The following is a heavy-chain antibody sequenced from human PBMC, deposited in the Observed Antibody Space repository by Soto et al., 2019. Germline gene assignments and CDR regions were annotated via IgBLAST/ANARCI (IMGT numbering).Heavy chain of an antibody. D-gene: IGHD5-18*01. Sequence: QVQLVESGGGVVQPGRSLRLSCEASGFTFSTYAMHWVRQAPGKGLEWVALISYDGSNKYYADSVKGRFTISRDNSKNTLYLQMNSLRAEDTAVYYCASNARDTAMWPWEKGYYYYGMDVWGQGTTVTVSS. CDR2: ISYDGSNK. CDR1: GFTFSTYA. CDR3: ASNARDTAMWPWEKGYYYYGMDV. J-gene: IGHJ6*02. V-gene: IGHV3-30-3*01.